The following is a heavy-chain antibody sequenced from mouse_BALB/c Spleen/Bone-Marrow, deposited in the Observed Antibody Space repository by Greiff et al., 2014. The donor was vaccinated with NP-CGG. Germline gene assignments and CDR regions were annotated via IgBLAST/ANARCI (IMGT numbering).Heavy chain of an antibody. Sequence: VHVKQSGAELVKPGASVKLSCTASGFNIKDTYMHWVKQRPEQGLEWIGRIDPANYNTKYDPKFQGKATITADTSSNTAYLQLSSLTSEDTAVYYCARNLMAYWGQGTLVTVSA. CDR2: IDPANYNT. CDR1: GFNIKDTY. CDR3: ARNLMAY. V-gene: IGHV14-3*02. J-gene: IGHJ3*01.